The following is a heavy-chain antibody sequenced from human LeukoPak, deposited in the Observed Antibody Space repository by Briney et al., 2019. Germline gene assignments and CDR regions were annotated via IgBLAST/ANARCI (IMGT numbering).Heavy chain of an antibody. CDR2: ISSSTGGRT. V-gene: IGHV3-23*01. CDR3: TKESPYYSGRDYYFDY. D-gene: IGHD3-10*01. Sequence: GGSLRLSCAASGFTFSSYAMSWVRQAPGKGLEWVSAISSSTGGRTYYADSVQGRFSISRDDSRNTVYLQMSSLRAEDTAIYYCTKESPYYSGRDYYFDYWGQGTLVTVSS. J-gene: IGHJ4*02. CDR1: GFTFSSYA.